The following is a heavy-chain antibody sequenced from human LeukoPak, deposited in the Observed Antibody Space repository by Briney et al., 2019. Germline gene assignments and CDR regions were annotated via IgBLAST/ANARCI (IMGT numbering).Heavy chain of an antibody. V-gene: IGHV3-21*01. Sequence: PGGSLRLSCAASGFTFSSYTMNWVRQAPGKGLEWVSSIGGSSGYIYDADSVKGRFTISRDNAKNSLYLQMNSLRAEDTAVYYCARAPRDGYSYDDYWGQGTLVTVSA. CDR2: IGGSSGYI. CDR3: ARAPRDGYSYDDY. D-gene: IGHD5-24*01. J-gene: IGHJ4*02. CDR1: GFTFSSYT.